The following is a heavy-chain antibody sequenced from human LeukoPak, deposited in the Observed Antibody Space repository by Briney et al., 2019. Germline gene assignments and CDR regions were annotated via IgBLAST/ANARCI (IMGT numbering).Heavy chain of an antibody. Sequence: PSETLSLTCTVSGGSISSSSYYWGWIRQPPGKWLEWIGSIYYSGSTYYNPSLKSRVTISVDTSKNQFSLKLSSVTAADTAVYYCARIVGASDYWGQGTLVTVSS. CDR3: ARIVGASDY. CDR2: IYYSGST. J-gene: IGHJ4*02. V-gene: IGHV4-39*01. CDR1: GGSISSSSYY. D-gene: IGHD1-26*01.